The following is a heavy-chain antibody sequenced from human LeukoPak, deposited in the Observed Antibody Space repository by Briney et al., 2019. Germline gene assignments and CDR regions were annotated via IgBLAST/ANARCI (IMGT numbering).Heavy chain of an antibody. D-gene: IGHD3-10*01. V-gene: IGHV1-2*02. CDR1: GYTFIGYY. CDR3: AVRLRFTSGRESFDY. CDR2: LNPKSGGT. J-gene: IGHJ4*02. Sequence: GASVKVSCKASGYTFIGYYMHWVRQVPGQGLEWMGWLNPKSGGTNYAQKFQGRVTMTRDTSISTAYMDLSRLRYDDTAVYYCAVRLRFTSGRESFDYWGQGTLVTVSS.